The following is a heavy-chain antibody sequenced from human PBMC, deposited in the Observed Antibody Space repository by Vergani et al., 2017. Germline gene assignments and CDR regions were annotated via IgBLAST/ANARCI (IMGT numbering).Heavy chain of an antibody. CDR1: GGSISSGDHC. CDR3: ARVDTXVPATSHFYYMDV. V-gene: IGHV4-31*11. D-gene: IGHD6-25*01. CDR2: IFYSGTT. Sequence: QVQLQESGPGVVKPSQTLSLTCAVSGGSISSGDHCWTWIRQRPGKGLEWIGYIFYSGTTYDNPSLRSRLTISVDTSQNQFSLKLRSVTAADTAVYYCARVDTXVPATSHFYYMDVWGKGTTVVVSS. J-gene: IGHJ6*03.